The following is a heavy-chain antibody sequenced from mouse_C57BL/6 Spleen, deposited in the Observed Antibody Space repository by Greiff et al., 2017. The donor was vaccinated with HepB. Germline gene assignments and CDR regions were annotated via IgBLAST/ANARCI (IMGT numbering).Heavy chain of an antibody. CDR2: IHPNSGST. J-gene: IGHJ3*01. D-gene: IGHD1-1*01. V-gene: IGHV1-64*01. CDR3: ARRGYYGSSPAWFAY. CDR1: GYTFTSYW. Sequence: VKLQQPGAELVKPGASVKLSCKASGYTFTSYWMHWVKQRPGQGLEWIGMIHPNSGSTNYNEKFKSKATLTVDKSSSTAYMQLSSLTSEDSAVYYCARRGYYGSSPAWFAYWGQGTLVTVSA.